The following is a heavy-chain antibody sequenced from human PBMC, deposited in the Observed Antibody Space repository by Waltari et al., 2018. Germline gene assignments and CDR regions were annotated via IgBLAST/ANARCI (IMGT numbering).Heavy chain of an antibody. Sequence: QVQLQQWGAGLLKPSETLSLSCGVNGWSFSAYSWNWIRQPPGKGLEWIGEVIHSGTTNYNPSLKTRLTISVDTSKNQFSLKLASVTAADTAVYFCARARRVAVARGAFDVWGQGTPVSVSS. J-gene: IGHJ3*01. CDR2: VIHSGTT. V-gene: IGHV4-34*02. CDR1: GWSFSAYS. CDR3: ARARRVAVARGAFDV. D-gene: IGHD6-19*01.